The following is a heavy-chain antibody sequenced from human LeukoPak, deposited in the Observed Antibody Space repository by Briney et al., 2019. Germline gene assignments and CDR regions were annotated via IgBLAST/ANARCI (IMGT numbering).Heavy chain of an antibody. J-gene: IGHJ5*02. Sequence: ASVKVSCKASGYTFTGYYMHWVRQAPGQGLEWMGWINPNSGGTNYAQKFQGWVTMTRDTSISTAYMELSRLRSDDTAVYYCARGTEESLWFGELSVGDWFDPWGQGTLVTVSS. CDR3: ARGTEESLWFGELSVGDWFDP. D-gene: IGHD3-10*01. CDR2: INPNSGGT. CDR1: GYTFTGYY. V-gene: IGHV1-2*04.